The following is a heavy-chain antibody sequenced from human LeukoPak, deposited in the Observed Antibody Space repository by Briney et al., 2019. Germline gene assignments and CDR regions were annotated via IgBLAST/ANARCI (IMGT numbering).Heavy chain of an antibody. V-gene: IGHV4-34*01. J-gene: IGHJ4*02. CDR2: INHSGST. Sequence: SETLSLTCAVYGGSFSGYYWSWIRQPPGKGLEWIGEINHSGSTNYNPPLKSRVTISVDTSKNQFSLKLSSVTAADTAVYYCAIHAYGDYVDLRDYWGQGTLVTVSS. CDR1: GGSFSGYY. D-gene: IGHD4-17*01. CDR3: AIHAYGDYVDLRDY.